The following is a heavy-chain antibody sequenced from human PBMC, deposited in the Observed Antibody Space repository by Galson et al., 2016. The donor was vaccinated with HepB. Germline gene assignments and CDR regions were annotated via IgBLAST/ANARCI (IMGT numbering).Heavy chain of an antibody. J-gene: IGHJ4*02. CDR3: ARVGGSGSSCPYCFDY. V-gene: IGHV3-30*03. CDR1: GFTFSYYG. CDR2: ISYDGTKI. Sequence: SLRLSCAASGFTFSYYGMHWVRQAPGKGLEWMSIISYDGTKIFYADSVKGRFTISRDNTKNTLYLQMTNVKADDTAVYYCARVGGSGSSCPYCFDYWGQGVMVTVSS. D-gene: IGHD6-19*01.